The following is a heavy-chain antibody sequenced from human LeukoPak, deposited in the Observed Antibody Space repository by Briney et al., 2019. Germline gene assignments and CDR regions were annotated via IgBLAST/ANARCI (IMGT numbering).Heavy chain of an antibody. CDR2: IYTSGST. J-gene: IGHJ4*02. Sequence: SETLSLTCTVSGGSISSGSYYWSWIRQPAGKGLEWIGRIYTSGSTNYNPSFKSRVTISVDTSKNQFSLKLSSVTAADTAVYYCARGPHYYDSSGYYYEGFDYWGQGTLVTVSS. CDR3: ARGPHYYDSSGYYYEGFDY. CDR1: GGSISSGSYY. D-gene: IGHD3-22*01. V-gene: IGHV4-61*02.